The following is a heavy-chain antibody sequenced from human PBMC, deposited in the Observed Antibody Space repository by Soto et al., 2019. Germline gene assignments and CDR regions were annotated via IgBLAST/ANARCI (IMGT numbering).Heavy chain of an antibody. CDR2: IIPFFDAP. CDR3: ARRLAADY. Sequence: QVQLVQSGAEVKKPGSSVKVSCKASGGTISSYAINWVRQAPGQGLEWMGAIIPFFDAPKFAQKFQGRVTITADKSTNTAYMELSSLRSEDTAIYYCARRLAADYWGQGTLVTVSS. CDR1: GGTISSYA. D-gene: IGHD6-13*01. J-gene: IGHJ4*02. V-gene: IGHV1-69*06.